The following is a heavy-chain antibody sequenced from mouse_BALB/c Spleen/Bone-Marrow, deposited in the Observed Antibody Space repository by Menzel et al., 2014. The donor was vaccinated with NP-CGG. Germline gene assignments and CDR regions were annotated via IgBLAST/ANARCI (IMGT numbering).Heavy chain of an antibody. Sequence: VQLQQSGAELARPGASVKMSCKASGYTFTSYTINWVKQRPGQGLEWIGYINPSSDYTNYNQKFKDKATLTADKSSSTAYMQLSSLTSEDSAVYYCAREGLRAWFVYWGQGTLVTVSA. CDR1: GYTFTSYT. V-gene: IGHV1-4*01. D-gene: IGHD2-4*01. CDR2: INPSSDYT. CDR3: AREGLRAWFVY. J-gene: IGHJ3*01.